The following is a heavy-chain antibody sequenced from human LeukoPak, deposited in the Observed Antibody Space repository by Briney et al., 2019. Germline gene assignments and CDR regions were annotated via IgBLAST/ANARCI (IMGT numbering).Heavy chain of an antibody. CDR1: GDSVSSNSAA. J-gene: IGHJ6*02. D-gene: IGHD3-10*01. CDR2: TYYRSKWYN. CDR3: AKGVAAMVRGVIITKYYYYGMDV. Sequence: SQTLSLTCAISGDSVSSNSAAWNWIRQSPSRGREWLGRTYYRSKWYNDYAVSVKSRITINPDTSKNQFSLQLNSVTPEDTAVYYCAKGVAAMVRGVIITKYYYYGMDVWGQGTTVTVSS. V-gene: IGHV6-1*01.